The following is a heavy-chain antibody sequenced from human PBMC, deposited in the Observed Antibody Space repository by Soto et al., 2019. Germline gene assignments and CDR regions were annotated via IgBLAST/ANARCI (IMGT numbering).Heavy chain of an antibody. CDR1: GFTFSSYA. V-gene: IGHV3-30-3*01. CDR2: ISYDGSNK. J-gene: IGHJ4*02. D-gene: IGHD3-22*01. Sequence: GGSLRLSCAASGFTFSSYAMHWVRQAPGKGLEWVAVISYDGSNKYYADSVKGRFTISRDNSKNTLYLQMNSLRAEDTAVYYCASPRANVGYYYDSSGRTNYWGQGTLVTVSS. CDR3: ASPRANVGYYYDSSGRTNY.